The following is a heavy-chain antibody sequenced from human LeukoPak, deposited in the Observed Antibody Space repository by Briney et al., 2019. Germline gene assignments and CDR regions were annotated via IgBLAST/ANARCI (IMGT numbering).Heavy chain of an antibody. Sequence: PSETLSLTCTVSGDSISAFYWTWVRQPPGQGLEWIGQIHYSGRADYNPSLKRRITISVDTSKNLMSLTLTSVTAADTAIYYCVKFGVAYDMGVWGQGTTVTVSS. CDR3: VKFGVAYDMGV. J-gene: IGHJ6*02. V-gene: IGHV4-59*01. D-gene: IGHD3-16*01. CDR1: GDSISAFY. CDR2: IHYSGRA.